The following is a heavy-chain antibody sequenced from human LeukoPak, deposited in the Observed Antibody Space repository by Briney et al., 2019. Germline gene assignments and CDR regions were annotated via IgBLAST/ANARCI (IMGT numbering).Heavy chain of an antibody. CDR3: AKYVRIVVGHGDA. CDR1: GFIFSSYV. D-gene: IGHD2-2*01. Sequence: PGGSLRLSCAASGFIFSSYVMSWVRQAPGKGLEWVSAISGSGGSTYYADSVKGRFTISRDNSKNTLYLQMNSLRAEDTAVYYCAKYVRIVVGHGDAWGKGTTVTVSS. CDR2: ISGSGGST. J-gene: IGHJ6*03. V-gene: IGHV3-23*01.